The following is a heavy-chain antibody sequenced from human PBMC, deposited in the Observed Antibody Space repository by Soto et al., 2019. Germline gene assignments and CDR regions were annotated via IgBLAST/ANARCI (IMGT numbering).Heavy chain of an antibody. V-gene: IGHV4-31*03. CDR3: ARAGDYGDYSFDY. Sequence: PSETLSLTCTVSGGSINSGVYYWNWIRQHPGKGLEWIGYIYHSGTTYYNPSPRSRATISVDTSERQFSLNLSSVTAADTAVYYCARAGDYGDYSFDYWGQGTLVTVSS. CDR2: IYHSGTT. CDR1: GGSINSGVYY. J-gene: IGHJ4*02. D-gene: IGHD4-17*01.